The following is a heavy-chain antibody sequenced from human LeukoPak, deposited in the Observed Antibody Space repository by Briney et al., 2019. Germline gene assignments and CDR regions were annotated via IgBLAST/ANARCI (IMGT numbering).Heavy chain of an antibody. D-gene: IGHD4-17*01. Sequence: GGSLRLSCAVSGFTFSIYAMAWVRQAPGKGLEWVSGISDQTYYADSVRGRFTISRDNSKNTLYLQMNSLRAGDTAVYYCAKGQASVTYKYFFDYWGQGTLVTVSS. CDR3: AKGQASVTYKYFFDY. CDR2: ISDQT. CDR1: GFTFSIYA. V-gene: IGHV3-23*01. J-gene: IGHJ4*02.